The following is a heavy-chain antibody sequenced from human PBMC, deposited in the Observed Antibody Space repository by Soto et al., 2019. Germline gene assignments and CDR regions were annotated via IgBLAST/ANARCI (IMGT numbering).Heavy chain of an antibody. CDR3: ARDLVTMVAFYGMDV. J-gene: IGHJ6*02. Sequence: SVKVSCKASGGTFSSYAISWVRQAPGQGLEWMGGIIPIFGTANYAQKFQGRVTITADESTSTAYMELSSLRSEDTAVYYCARDLVTMVAFYGMDVWGQGTTVTVSS. CDR2: IIPIFGTA. V-gene: IGHV1-69*13. D-gene: IGHD3-10*01. CDR1: GGTFSSYA.